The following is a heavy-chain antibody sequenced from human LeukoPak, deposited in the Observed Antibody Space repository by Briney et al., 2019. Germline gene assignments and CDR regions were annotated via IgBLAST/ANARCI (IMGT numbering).Heavy chain of an antibody. V-gene: IGHV1-8*01. J-gene: IGHJ5*02. CDR1: GYTFTSDD. CDR2: MNPNSGNT. Sequence: ASVKVSCKASGYTFTSDDINWVRQATGQELEWMGWMNPNSGNTGYAQKFQGRVTMTRNTSISTAYMELSSLRSEDTAVYYCARHAKIIGFDPWGQGTLVTVSS. CDR3: ARHAKIIGFDP.